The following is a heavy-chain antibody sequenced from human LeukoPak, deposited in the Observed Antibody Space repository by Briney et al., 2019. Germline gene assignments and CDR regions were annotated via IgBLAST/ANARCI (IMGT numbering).Heavy chain of an antibody. CDR2: ISWNSGSI. J-gene: IGHJ4*02. Sequence: PGRSLRLSCAASGFTFDDYAMHWVRHAPGKGLEWVSGISWNSGSIGYADSVKGRFTISRDNAKNSLYLQMNSLRAEDTALYYCARANVELLWDSSGYTFDYWGQGTLVTVSS. CDR1: GFTFDDYA. CDR3: ARANVELLWDSSGYTFDY. V-gene: IGHV3-9*01. D-gene: IGHD3-22*01.